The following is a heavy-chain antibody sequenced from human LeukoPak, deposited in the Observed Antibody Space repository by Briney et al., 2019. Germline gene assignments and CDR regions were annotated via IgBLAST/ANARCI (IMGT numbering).Heavy chain of an antibody. CDR3: RSGYIED. CDR2: IRSKAYGGTT. V-gene: IGHV3-49*03. D-gene: IGHD3-22*01. J-gene: IGHJ4*02. CDR1: GFTFGDYA. Sequence: GGSLRLSCTASGFTFGDYAMSWFRRAPGKGLEWVGFIRSKAYGGTTEYAASVKGRFTISRDDSKSIAYLQMNSLKTEDTAVYYCRSGYIEDWGQGTLVTVSS.